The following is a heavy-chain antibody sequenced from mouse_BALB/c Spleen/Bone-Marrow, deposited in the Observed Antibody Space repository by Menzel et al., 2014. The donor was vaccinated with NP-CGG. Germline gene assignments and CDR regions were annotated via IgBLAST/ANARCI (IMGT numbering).Heavy chain of an antibody. V-gene: IGHV5-9-3*01. J-gene: IGHJ4*01. CDR3: ARRSDLRASMDY. CDR2: ISSGGSDT. CDR1: GFTFSSYA. D-gene: IGHD3-1*01. Sequence: DVKLVESGGGLVKPGGSLKLSCTTSGFTFSSYAMSWVRQTPEKRLEWVAVISSGGSDTYYPDSVKGRFTVSRDNAKNTLYLQMSSLRSEDTAPYYCARRSDLRASMDYWGQGTSVTVSS.